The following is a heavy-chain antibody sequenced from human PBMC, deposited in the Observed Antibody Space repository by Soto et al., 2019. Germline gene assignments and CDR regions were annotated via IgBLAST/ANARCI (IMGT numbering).Heavy chain of an antibody. V-gene: IGHV3-21*06. CDR1: GFMFSAYT. D-gene: IGHD3-22*01. CDR2: ISDDSSYI. Sequence: GGSLRLSSAASGFMFSAYTMNWVRQAPGKGLEWLSSISDDSSYIDYADSLTGRFTVSRDNARNSRYLQIDSLGVEDTAVYYCATPYYFNRWGPGTLVTVSS. CDR3: ATPYYFNR. J-gene: IGHJ5*02.